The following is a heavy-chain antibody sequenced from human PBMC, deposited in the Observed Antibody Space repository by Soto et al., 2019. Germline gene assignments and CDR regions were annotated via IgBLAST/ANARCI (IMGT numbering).Heavy chain of an antibody. J-gene: IGHJ4*02. CDR1: GFTFSSSS. D-gene: IGHD7-27*01. Sequence: GRSLKPSCAASGFTFSSSSMHLVRQAQGKGLGCGEDLWYAASNKYYADSVKGRFTISRYNSQNTLYLQMNSLRAEDTAVYYCARRETGVYYFVFLGQGALVNGSS. CDR2: LWYAASNK. V-gene: IGHV3-33*01. CDR3: ARRETGVYYFVF.